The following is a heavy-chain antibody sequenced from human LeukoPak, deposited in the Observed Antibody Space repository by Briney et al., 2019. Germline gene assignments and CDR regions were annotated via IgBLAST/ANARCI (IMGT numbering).Heavy chain of an antibody. J-gene: IGHJ6*02. CDR3: ARGLQNVDTAMVTLYYYYGMDV. D-gene: IGHD5-18*01. Sequence: SSEPLSLTCAVYGGSFSGYYWSWIRQPPGKGLEWIGEINHSGSTNYNPSLKSRVTISVDTSKNQFSLKLSSVTAADTAVYYCARGLQNVDTAMVTLYYYYGMDVWGQGTTVTVSS. CDR2: INHSGST. CDR1: GGSFSGYY. V-gene: IGHV4-34*01.